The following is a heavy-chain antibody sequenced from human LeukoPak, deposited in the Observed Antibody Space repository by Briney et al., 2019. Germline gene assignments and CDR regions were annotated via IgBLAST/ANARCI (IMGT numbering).Heavy chain of an antibody. D-gene: IGHD1-26*01. CDR3: AKDAAIVGATIFDS. CDR1: GFIFSNYG. V-gene: IGHV3-30*18. CDR2: ILYDGSEK. Sequence: GGSLRLSCAAFGFIFSNYGIHWVRQAPGKGLEWVAVILYDGSEKYYADSLKGRFIISRDNSKNTLYLQMNNLRAEDTAVYYCAKDAAIVGATIFDSWGQGTLVSVSS. J-gene: IGHJ4*02.